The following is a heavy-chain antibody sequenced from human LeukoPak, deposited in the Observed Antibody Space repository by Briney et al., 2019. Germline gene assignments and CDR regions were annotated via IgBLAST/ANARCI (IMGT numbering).Heavy chain of an antibody. CDR3: ARDRGSGSYSDAFDI. J-gene: IGHJ3*02. CDR1: GGSISSPY. CDR2: IYYSGST. Sequence: SETLSLTCTVSGGSISSPYWSWIRQPPGKGLEWSGYIYYSGSTNYNPSLKSRVTISVDTSKNQFSLKLSSVTAADTAVYYCARDRGSGSYSDAFDIWGQGTMVTVSS. V-gene: IGHV4-59*11. D-gene: IGHD1-26*01.